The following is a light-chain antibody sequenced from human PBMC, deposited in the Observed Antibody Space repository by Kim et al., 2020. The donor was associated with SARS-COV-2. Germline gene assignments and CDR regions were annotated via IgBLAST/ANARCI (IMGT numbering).Light chain of an antibody. J-gene: IGLJ3*02. CDR2: TAS. CDR1: TGAVTSGYY. CDR3: LLYYGGVWV. V-gene: IGLV7-43*01. Sequence: GGTVTLTCASSTGAVTSGYYPNWFQLKPGQAPRSMIHTASGRHSWTPARFSGSLLGGKAALTLSGVQPEDEAEYYCLLYYGGVWVFGGGTQLTVL.